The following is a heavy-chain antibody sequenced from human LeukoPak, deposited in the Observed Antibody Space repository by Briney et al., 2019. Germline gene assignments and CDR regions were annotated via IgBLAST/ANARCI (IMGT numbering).Heavy chain of an antibody. Sequence: GGSLRLSCAASGFTFSSYSMNWVRQAPGKGLEWVSSISSSSSYIYYADSVKGRFTISRDNAKNSLYLQMNSLRAEDTAVYYCARVRITLAPGDYYYYYGMDVWGQGTTVTVSS. J-gene: IGHJ6*02. D-gene: IGHD1-14*01. CDR1: GFTFSSYS. CDR3: ARVRITLAPGDYYYYYGMDV. CDR2: ISSSSSYI. V-gene: IGHV3-21*01.